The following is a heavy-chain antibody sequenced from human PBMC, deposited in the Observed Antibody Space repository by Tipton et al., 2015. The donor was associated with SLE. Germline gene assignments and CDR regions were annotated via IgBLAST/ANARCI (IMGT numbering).Heavy chain of an antibody. CDR1: GGSISSSSYY. CDR3: ASEHGDSPRVDY. Sequence: TLSLTCTVSGGSISSSSYYWGWIRQPPGKGLEWIGSIYYSGSTYYNPSLKSRVTISVDTSKNQFSLKLSSVTAADTAVYYCASEHGDSPRVDYWGQGTLVTVSS. D-gene: IGHD4-17*01. V-gene: IGHV4-39*07. CDR2: IYYSGST. J-gene: IGHJ4*02.